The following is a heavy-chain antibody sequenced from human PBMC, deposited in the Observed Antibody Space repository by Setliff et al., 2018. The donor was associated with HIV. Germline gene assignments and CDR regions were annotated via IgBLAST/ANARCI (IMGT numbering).Heavy chain of an antibody. Sequence: GGSLRLSCSGSGLTLSNYWMYWVRQAPGKGLEWVSLINTDGSRTDYADAVKGRFIISRDNGKSTLFLQMNSRTADDTAVYFCVRDRNGPLGWGQGTLVTVSS. CDR2: INTDGSRT. V-gene: IGHV3-74*01. CDR1: GLTLSNYW. D-gene: IGHD7-27*01. CDR3: VRDRNGPLG. J-gene: IGHJ1*01.